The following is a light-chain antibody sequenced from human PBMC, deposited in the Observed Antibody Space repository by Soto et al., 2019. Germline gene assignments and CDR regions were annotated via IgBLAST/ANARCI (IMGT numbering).Light chain of an antibody. J-gene: IGLJ1*01. CDR2: DVA. CDR1: SSDVGGSNF. V-gene: IGLV2-14*03. Sequence: QSALTQPASVSASPGQSITISCTGTSSDVGGSNFVSWYQQHPGKPPKLIIYDVATLPSGVSNRFSGSKSGSTASLIISRLQTEDEADYYCVSFTSSTTYVFGSGTKVTVL. CDR3: VSFTSSTTYV.